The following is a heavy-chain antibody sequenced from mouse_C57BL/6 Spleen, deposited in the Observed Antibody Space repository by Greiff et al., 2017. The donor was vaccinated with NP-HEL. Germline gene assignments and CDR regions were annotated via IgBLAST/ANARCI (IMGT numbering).Heavy chain of an antibody. CDR3: ARAYDYDVMDY. CDR1: GYSITSGYY. Sequence: EVQLQESGPGLVKPSQSLSLTCSVTGYSITSGYYWNWIRQFPGNKLEWMGYISYDGSNNYNPSLKNRISITRDTSKNQFFLKLNSVTTEDTATYYCARAYDYDVMDYWGQGTSVTVSS. V-gene: IGHV3-6*01. CDR2: ISYDGSN. J-gene: IGHJ4*01. D-gene: IGHD2-10*02.